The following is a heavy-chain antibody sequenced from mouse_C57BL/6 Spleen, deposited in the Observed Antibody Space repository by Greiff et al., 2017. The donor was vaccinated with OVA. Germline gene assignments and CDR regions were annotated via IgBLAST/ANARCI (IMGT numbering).Heavy chain of an antibody. V-gene: IGHV10-3*01. Sequence: DVQLVESGGGLVQPKGSLKLSCAASGFTFNTYAMHWVRQAPGKGLEWVARIRSKSSNYATYYADSVKDRFTISRDDSQSMLYLQMNNLKTEDTAMYYCVREGIYYYGSSGYFDYWGQGTTLTVSS. CDR1: GFTFNTYA. CDR3: VREGIYYYGSSGYFDY. J-gene: IGHJ2*01. CDR2: IRSKSSNYAT. D-gene: IGHD1-1*01.